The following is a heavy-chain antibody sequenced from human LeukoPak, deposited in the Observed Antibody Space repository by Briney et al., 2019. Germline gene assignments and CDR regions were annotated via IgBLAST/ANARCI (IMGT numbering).Heavy chain of an antibody. J-gene: IGHJ5*02. V-gene: IGHV4-31*03. D-gene: IGHD3-3*01. Sequence: SETLSLTCTVSGGSISSGGYYWSWIRQHSGKGLEWIGYIYYSGSTYYNPSLKSRVTISVDTSKNQFSLKLSSVTAADTAVYYCARVSKRDLWFDPWGQGTLVTVSS. CDR1: GGSISSGGYY. CDR3: ARVSKRDLWFDP. CDR2: IYYSGST.